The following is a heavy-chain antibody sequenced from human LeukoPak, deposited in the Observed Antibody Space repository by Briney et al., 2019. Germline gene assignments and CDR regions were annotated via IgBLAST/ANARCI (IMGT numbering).Heavy chain of an antibody. J-gene: IGHJ4*02. D-gene: IGHD4-17*01. CDR1: GFTVSSHD. CDR2: ISGSGGST. Sequence: GGSLRLSCAASGFTVSSHDMSWVRQAPGKGLEWVSVISGSGGSTYYADSVKGRFTISRDNAKNSLYLQMNSLRAEDTAVYFCARDNYYGDYTIDYWGQGTLVTVSS. CDR3: ARDNYYGDYTIDY. V-gene: IGHV3-23*01.